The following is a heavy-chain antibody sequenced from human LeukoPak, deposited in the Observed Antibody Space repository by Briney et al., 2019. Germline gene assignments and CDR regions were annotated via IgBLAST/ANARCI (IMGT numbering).Heavy chain of an antibody. CDR2: ISGSGGST. Sequence: GGSLRLSCAASGFTFSSYAMSWVRQAPGKGLEWVSAISGSGGSTYYADSVKGRFTISRDNSKNTLYLQMNSLRAEDTAVYYCARDSAAAAGFYYYYGMDVWGQGTTVTVSS. J-gene: IGHJ6*02. V-gene: IGHV3-23*01. CDR1: GFTFSSYA. CDR3: ARDSAAAAGFYYYYGMDV. D-gene: IGHD6-13*01.